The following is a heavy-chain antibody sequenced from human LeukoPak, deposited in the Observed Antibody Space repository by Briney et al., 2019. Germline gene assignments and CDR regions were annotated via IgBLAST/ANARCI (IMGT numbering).Heavy chain of an antibody. CDR3: ARDKMATIDY. D-gene: IGHD5-24*01. V-gene: IGHV3-21*01. J-gene: IGHJ4*02. CDR2: ISSSSSYI. Sequence: KLGGSLRLSCAASGFTFSSYSMNWVRQAPGKGLEWVSSISSSSSYIYYADSVKGRFTISRDNAKNSLYLQMNSLRAEDTAVYYCARDKMATIDYWGQGTLVTVSS. CDR1: GFTFSSYS.